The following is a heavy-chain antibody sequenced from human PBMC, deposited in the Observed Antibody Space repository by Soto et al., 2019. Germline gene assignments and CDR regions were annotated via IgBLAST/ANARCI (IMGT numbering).Heavy chain of an antibody. V-gene: IGHV6-1*01. CDR1: GDSVSSNSAA. CDR3: ARVDLDSSGYYANLGAFDI. CDR2: TYYRSKWYN. Sequence: SQTLSLTCAISGDSVSSNSAAWNWIRQSPSRGLEWLGRTYYRSKWYNDYAVSVKSRITINPDTSKNQFSLQLNSVTPEDTAVYYCARVDLDSSGYYANLGAFDIWGQGTMVTVSS. J-gene: IGHJ3*02. D-gene: IGHD3-22*01.